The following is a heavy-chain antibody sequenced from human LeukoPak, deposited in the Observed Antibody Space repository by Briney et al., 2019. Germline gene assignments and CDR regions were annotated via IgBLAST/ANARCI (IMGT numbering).Heavy chain of an antibody. Sequence: GGALRLSCAGSGFTLDDYVMHGVRPAPGKGPEWVSYVTANGGGTYYADSVKGRFVISRDNSKNSLYLQMNILRPEDTALYYCAKILNPLAFDIWGQGTMVTVSS. CDR2: VTANGGGT. D-gene: IGHD1-14*01. CDR1: GFTLDDYV. V-gene: IGHV3-43*02. J-gene: IGHJ3*02. CDR3: AKILNPLAFDI.